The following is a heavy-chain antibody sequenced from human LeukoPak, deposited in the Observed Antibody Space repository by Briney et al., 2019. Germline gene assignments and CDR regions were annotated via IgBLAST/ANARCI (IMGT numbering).Heavy chain of an antibody. D-gene: IGHD5-18*01. J-gene: IGHJ4*02. CDR1: GFTFSRYG. CDR2: TSYDASNK. CDR3: AKSHGYSYGFDY. V-gene: IGHV3-30*18. Sequence: GGSLRLSCAASGFTFSRYGMHWVRQTPGKGLEWVAVTSYDASNKYYADSVKGRFTISRDNSKNTLYLQMNSLRAEDTAVYYCAKSHGYSYGFDYWGQGTLVTVSS.